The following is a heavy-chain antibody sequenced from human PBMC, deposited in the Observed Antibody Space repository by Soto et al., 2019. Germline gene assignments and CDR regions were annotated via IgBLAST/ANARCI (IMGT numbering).Heavy chain of an antibody. V-gene: IGHV3-23*01. CDR2: ISGSGGST. Sequence: PGGSLGLACAASGVTVRNYAMSGVRQAPGKGLEWVSAISGSGGSTYFADSVKGRFTISRDNSKNTLYLQMNSLRAEDTAVYYCARSSGGVFGIIIEGSNWLAPWGQGSLVTVSS. J-gene: IGHJ5*02. CDR1: GVTVRNYA. D-gene: IGHD3-16*02. CDR3: ARSSGGVFGIIIEGSNWLAP.